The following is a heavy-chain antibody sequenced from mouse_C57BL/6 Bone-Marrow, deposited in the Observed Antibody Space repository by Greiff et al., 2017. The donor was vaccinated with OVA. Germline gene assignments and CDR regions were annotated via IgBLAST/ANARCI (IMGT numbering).Heavy chain of an antibody. CDR2: IDPENGDT. V-gene: IGHV14-4*01. CDR3: TKEGYYTKAWFAY. CDR1: GFNIKDDY. D-gene: IGHD2-3*01. Sequence: VQLKQSGAELVRPGASVKLSCTASGFNIKDDYMHWVKQRPEQGLEWIGWIDPENGDTEYASKFQGKATITADPSSNTAYLQLSSLTSEDTAVYYCTKEGYYTKAWFAYWGQGTLVTVSA. J-gene: IGHJ3*01.